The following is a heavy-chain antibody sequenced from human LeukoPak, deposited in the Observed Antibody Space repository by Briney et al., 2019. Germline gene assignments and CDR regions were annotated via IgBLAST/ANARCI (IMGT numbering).Heavy chain of an antibody. CDR3: ARPADYMVRGQFDY. D-gene: IGHD3-10*01. CDR2: IYSEST. V-gene: IGHV4-39*07. J-gene: IGHJ4*02. Sequence: SETLSLTCTVSGGSMSSSSYYWGWIRQPPGKGLEWIGSIYSESTYQNPSLKSRVTISVDTSKNQFSLKLSSVTAADTAVYYCARPADYMVRGQFDYWGQGTLVTVSS. CDR1: GGSMSSSSYY.